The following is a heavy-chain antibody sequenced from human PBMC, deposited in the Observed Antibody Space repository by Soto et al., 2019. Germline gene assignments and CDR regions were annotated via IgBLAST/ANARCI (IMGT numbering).Heavy chain of an antibody. CDR2: MYYTGST. Sequence: SGTLSLPLTVSGDSISSYSWTWIRHPPGRRLEWIGYMYYTGSTNYNPSLKSRVSISVDTSKNQFSLKLRSVTAEDTAVYYCARLDSRKGHYYDYWGQGTLVTVSS. J-gene: IGHJ4*02. D-gene: IGHD2-21*01. V-gene: IGHV4-59*08. CDR1: GDSISSYS. CDR3: ARLDSRKGHYYDY.